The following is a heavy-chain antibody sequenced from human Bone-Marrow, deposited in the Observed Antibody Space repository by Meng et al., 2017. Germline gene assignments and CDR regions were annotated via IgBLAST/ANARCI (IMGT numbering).Heavy chain of an antibody. V-gene: IGHV3-23*01. D-gene: IGHD1-26*01. Sequence: GESLKISCAASRFIFSSYAMSWVRQAPGRGLEWVSGTSTNGGSTYYADSVKGRFTISRDNSKNTLSLQMNSLRADDTAVYYCAKVSTGSYYGYYFDYWGQGTLVTVSS. CDR2: TSTNGGST. CDR1: RFIFSSYA. CDR3: AKVSTGSYYGYYFDY. J-gene: IGHJ4*02.